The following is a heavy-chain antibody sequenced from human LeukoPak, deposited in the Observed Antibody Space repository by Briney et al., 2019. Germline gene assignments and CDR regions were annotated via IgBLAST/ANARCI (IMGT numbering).Heavy chain of an antibody. Sequence: SETLSLTCAVYGGSFSGYYWSWVRQPPGKGLEWIGEINHSGSTNYNPSLKSRVTISVDTSKNQFSLKLSSVTAADTAVYYCARVRPQEGVNYYYVMDVWGQGTTVTVSS. CDR3: ARVRPQEGVNYYYVMDV. CDR1: GGSFSGYY. CDR2: INHSGST. J-gene: IGHJ6*02. D-gene: IGHD3-10*01. V-gene: IGHV4-34*01.